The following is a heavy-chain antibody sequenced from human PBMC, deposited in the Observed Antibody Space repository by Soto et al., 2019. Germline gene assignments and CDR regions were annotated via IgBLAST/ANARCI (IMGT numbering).Heavy chain of an antibody. Sequence: GLCXRLSGSSAVCTFMIYWRILVRQAPGKGLEWVANIKQDGSEQYYVDSVKGRLPISRDNAKNSLYLQMNSLRAEDTAVYYCQAGHGYIEQWGQPPLVNVYS. CDR3: QAGHGYIEQ. CDR2: IKQDGSEQ. V-gene: IGHV3-7*01. CDR1: VCTFMIYW. J-gene: IGHJ4*02.